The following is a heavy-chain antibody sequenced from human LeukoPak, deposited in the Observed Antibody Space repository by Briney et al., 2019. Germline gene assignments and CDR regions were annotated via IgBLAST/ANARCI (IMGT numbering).Heavy chain of an antibody. D-gene: IGHD6-13*01. V-gene: IGHV3-23*01. CDR2: ISGSGDTT. J-gene: IGHJ4*02. CDR3: AKDRYSIWYLTIDH. Sequence: PGGSLRLSCAASGFTFSSCAMSGVRQAPWKGLEWVSVISGSGDTTNYADSVKGRFTISRDNSKNTLYLQMNSLRAEDTAVYYCAKDRYSIWYLTIDHWGQGTLVTVSS. CDR1: GFTFSSCA.